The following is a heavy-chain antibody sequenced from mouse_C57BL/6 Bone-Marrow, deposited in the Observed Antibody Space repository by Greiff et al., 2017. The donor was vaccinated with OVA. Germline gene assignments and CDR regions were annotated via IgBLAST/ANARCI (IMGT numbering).Heavy chain of an antibody. Sequence: QVQLQQPGAELVKPGASVKMSCKASGFTFTSYWITWVIQRPGQGLEWIGDIYPGSGSTNYNEKFKSKATMTVDTSSSTAYMQLSSLTSEDSAVYYCARRGYYEYFDVWGTGTTVTVSS. V-gene: IGHV1-55*01. D-gene: IGHD2-4*01. J-gene: IGHJ1*03. CDR1: GFTFTSYW. CDR3: ARRGYYEYFDV. CDR2: IYPGSGST.